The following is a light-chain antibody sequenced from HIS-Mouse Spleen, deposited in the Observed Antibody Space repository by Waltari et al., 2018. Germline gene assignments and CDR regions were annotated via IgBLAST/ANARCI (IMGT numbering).Light chain of an antibody. J-gene: IGLJ2*01. CDR1: ALPKKS. CDR2: EDS. V-gene: IGLV3-10*01. CDR3: YSTDSSGNHRV. Sequence: SYELTQPPSVSVSPGQTARITCSGDALPKKSAYWYQQKPGPAPVLVIYEDSKRPSGIPERFSGSSSGTMATLTISGAQVEDEADYYCYSTDSSGNHRVFGGGTKLTVL.